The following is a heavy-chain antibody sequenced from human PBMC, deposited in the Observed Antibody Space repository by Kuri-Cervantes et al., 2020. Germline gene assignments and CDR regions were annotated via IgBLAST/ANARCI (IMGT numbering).Heavy chain of an antibody. CDR2: ISYDGSNK. V-gene: IGHV3-30*18. Sequence: LSLTCAASGFTFSSHWMHWIRQAPGKGLEWVAVISYDGSNKYYADSVKGRFTISRDNSKNTLFLQMNSLRAEDTAVYYCAKVARWFGESQIYYFDYWGQGTLVTVSS. CDR1: GFTFSSHW. J-gene: IGHJ4*02. D-gene: IGHD3-10*01. CDR3: AKVARWFGESQIYYFDY.